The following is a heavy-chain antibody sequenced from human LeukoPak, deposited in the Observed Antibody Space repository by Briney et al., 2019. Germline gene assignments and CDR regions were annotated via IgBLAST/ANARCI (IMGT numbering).Heavy chain of an antibody. D-gene: IGHD5-18*01. V-gene: IGHV3-7*03. Sequence: GSLRLSCAASGFSFSSYWMNWVRQAPGKGLEWVANIKQDGSEKYYVDSVKGRFTISRDNAKNSLYLQMNSLRAEDTAVYYCASGGYSFFYWGQGTLVTVS. CDR1: GFSFSSYW. CDR2: IKQDGSEK. J-gene: IGHJ4*02. CDR3: ASGGYSFFY.